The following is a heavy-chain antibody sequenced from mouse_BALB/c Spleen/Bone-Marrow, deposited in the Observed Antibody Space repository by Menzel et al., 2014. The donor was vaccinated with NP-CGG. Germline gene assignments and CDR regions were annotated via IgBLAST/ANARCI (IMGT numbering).Heavy chain of an antibody. Sequence: EVQAVESGGGLVQPGGSLKLSCAASGFDFSRYWMSWVRQAPGKGLEWIGEINPDSSTINYTPTLKDKFIISRDNAKNTLYLKMSKVRSENTALYYCVRLNYYGNLFVWGAGTTVTLSS. CDR2: INPDSSTI. J-gene: IGHJ1*01. CDR3: VRLNYYGNLFV. V-gene: IGHV4-1*02. CDR1: GFDFSRYW. D-gene: IGHD1-1*01.